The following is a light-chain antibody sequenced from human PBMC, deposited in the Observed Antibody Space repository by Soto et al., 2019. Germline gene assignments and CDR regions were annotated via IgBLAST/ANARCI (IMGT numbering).Light chain of an antibody. Sequence: EIVLTQSPGTLSLSPGERATLSCRASQSVRSSYFAWDQQKPGQAPRLLIFGPSTRATGVPGRFSGSGSGTEFTLTISSLQSEDFAVYYCQQYNNWPQTFGQGTKVDIK. V-gene: IGKV3-15*01. CDR1: QSVRSSY. J-gene: IGKJ1*01. CDR2: GPS. CDR3: QQYNNWPQT.